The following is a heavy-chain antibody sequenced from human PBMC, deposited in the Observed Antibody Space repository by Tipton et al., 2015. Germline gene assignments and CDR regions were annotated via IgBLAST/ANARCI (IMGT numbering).Heavy chain of an antibody. CDR3: VRHGPWITGSLGYFDP. CDR2: IQYNGNT. Sequence: TLSLTCTVSGGSMSSPTYSWGWIRQPPGKGLEWIGTIQYNGNTYYNPSLNSRVTLSVDTAKNKFSLRLSSVTAADTAVYKCVRHGPWITGSLGYFDPWGQGTLVTVSS. D-gene: IGHD1-20*01. J-gene: IGHJ5*02. CDR1: GGSMSSPTYS. V-gene: IGHV4-39*01.